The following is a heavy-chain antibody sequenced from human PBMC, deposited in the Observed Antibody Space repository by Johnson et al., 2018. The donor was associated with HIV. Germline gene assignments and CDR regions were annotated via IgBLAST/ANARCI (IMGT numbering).Heavy chain of an antibody. CDR1: GFTFSSYA. D-gene: IGHD3-3*01. Sequence: QVQLVESGGGVVQPGRSLRLSCAASGFTFSSYAMHWVRQAPGKGLEWVAVISYDGSKKYYADSVKGRFTISGDSSKNTVFLQMNSMRVEDTAVYFCARVGISDYDLAAFDIWGQGTMVTVSS. V-gene: IGHV3-30-3*01. CDR3: ARVGISDYDLAAFDI. CDR2: ISYDGSKK. J-gene: IGHJ3*02.